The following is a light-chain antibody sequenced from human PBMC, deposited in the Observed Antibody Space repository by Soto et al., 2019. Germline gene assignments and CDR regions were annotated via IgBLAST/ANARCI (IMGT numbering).Light chain of an antibody. CDR1: QSVSSSY. V-gene: IGKV3D-7*01. CDR3: QQDYNLPRT. J-gene: IGKJ1*01. CDR2: GAS. Sequence: PGERVTLSCRASQSVSSSYLTWYQQKPGQAPRLLIYGASTRATRIPARFSGSGSVSDFTLTISSLQPEDFAVYYCQQDYNLPRTFGQGTKVEIK.